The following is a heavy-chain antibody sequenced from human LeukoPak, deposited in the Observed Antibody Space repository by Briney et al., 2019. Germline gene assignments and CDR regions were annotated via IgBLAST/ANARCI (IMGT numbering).Heavy chain of an antibody. CDR2: TYYRSKWYN. D-gene: IGHD3-10*01. J-gene: IGHJ3*02. Sequence: SQTLSLTFAISGDSVSSNSAAWNWIRQSPSRGLEWLGRTYYRSKWYNDYAVSVKSRITINPDTSKNQFSLQLNSVTPEDTAVYYCARDLYYYGSGSYSPGDAFDIWGQGTMVTVSS. CDR1: GDSVSSNSAA. CDR3: ARDLYYYGSGSYSPGDAFDI. V-gene: IGHV6-1*01.